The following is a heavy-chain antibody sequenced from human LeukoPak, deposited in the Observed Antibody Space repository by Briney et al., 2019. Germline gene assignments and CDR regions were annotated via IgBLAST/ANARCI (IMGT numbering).Heavy chain of an antibody. CDR2: IKQDGSEK. CDR3: ARDSNFLNLEAWGFDY. Sequence: GRSLRLSCAASGFTFSSYWMSWVRQAPGKGLEWVANIKQDGSEKYYVDSVKGRFTISRDNAKNSLYLQMNSLRAEDTAVYYCARDSNFLNLEAWGFDYWGQGTLVTVSS. CDR1: GFTFSSYW. V-gene: IGHV3-7*01. J-gene: IGHJ4*02. D-gene: IGHD7-27*01.